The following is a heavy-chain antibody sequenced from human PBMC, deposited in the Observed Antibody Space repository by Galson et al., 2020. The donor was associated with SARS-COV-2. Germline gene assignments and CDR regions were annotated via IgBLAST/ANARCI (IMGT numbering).Heavy chain of an antibody. CDR3: ARDRDYGGNSEGMDV. CDR2: MYYSGST. CDR1: GASISSNNYY. J-gene: IGHJ6*02. V-gene: IGHV4-39*07. Sequence: ETSETLSLTCSVSGASISSNNYYWGWIRQPPGKGLEWIGSMYYSGSTYYNPSLKSRVTISVDTSKNQFSLKLSSVTAADTAVYYCARDRDYGGNSEGMDVWGQGTTVTVSS. D-gene: IGHD4-17*01.